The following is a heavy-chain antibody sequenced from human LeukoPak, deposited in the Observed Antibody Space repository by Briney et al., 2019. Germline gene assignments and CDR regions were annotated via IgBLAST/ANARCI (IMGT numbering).Heavy chain of an antibody. D-gene: IGHD5-18*01. CDR2: IIPIFGTA. V-gene: IGHV1-69*05. CDR1: GGTFSSYA. J-gene: IGHJ4*02. CDR3: ASSSLRGYSYGPKVY. Sequence: SVKVSCKASGGTFSSYAISWARQAPGQGLEWMGGIIPIFGTANYAQKFQGRVTITTDESTSTAYMELSSLRSEDTAVYYCASSSLRGYSYGPKVYWGQGTLVTVSS.